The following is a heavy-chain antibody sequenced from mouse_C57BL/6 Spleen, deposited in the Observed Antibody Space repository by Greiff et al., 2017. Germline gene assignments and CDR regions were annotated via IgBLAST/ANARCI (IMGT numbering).Heavy chain of an antibody. CDR1: GYTFTSYW. Sequence: QVQLKQPGAELVMPGASVKLSCKASGYTFTSYWMHWVKQRPGQGLEWIGEIDPSDSYTNYNQKFTGKSTLTVDKSSSTAYMQLSSLTSEDSAVYYCARGYDYDRGAYAMDYWGQGTSVTVSS. CDR3: ARGYDYDRGAYAMDY. CDR2: IDPSDSYT. V-gene: IGHV1-69*01. D-gene: IGHD2-4*01. J-gene: IGHJ4*01.